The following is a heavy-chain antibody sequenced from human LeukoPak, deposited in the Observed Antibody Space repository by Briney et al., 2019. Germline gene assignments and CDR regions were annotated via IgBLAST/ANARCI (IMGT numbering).Heavy chain of an antibody. V-gene: IGHV3-7*01. Sequence: GRSLRLSCEPSGFTFSNSWMSWVSQPPGKGRGWVAAIKKDGSEKDYVDSVKGRFTISRDNAKNSLYLQMNSLRAEDTAVYYCATYTNWVAGDVWGQGTTVSVSS. CDR1: GFTFSNSW. D-gene: IGHD7-27*01. CDR3: ATYTNWVAGDV. J-gene: IGHJ6*02. CDR2: IKKDGSEK.